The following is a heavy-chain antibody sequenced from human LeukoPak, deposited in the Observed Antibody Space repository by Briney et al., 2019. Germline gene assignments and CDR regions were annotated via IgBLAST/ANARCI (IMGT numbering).Heavy chain of an antibody. J-gene: IGHJ4*02. CDR3: ARGERGYSYGSFDY. Sequence: GASVKVSCKASGYTFTSYATNWVRQAPGQGLEWMGWINTNTGNPTYAQGFTGRFVFSLDTSVSTAYLQISSLKAEDTAVCYCARGERGYSYGSFDYWGQGTLVTVSS. CDR1: GYTFTSYA. D-gene: IGHD5-18*01. V-gene: IGHV7-4-1*02. CDR2: INTNTGNP.